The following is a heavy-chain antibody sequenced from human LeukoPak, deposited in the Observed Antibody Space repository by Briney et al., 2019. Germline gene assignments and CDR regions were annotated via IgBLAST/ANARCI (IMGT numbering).Heavy chain of an antibody. CDR3: ASAYFPFEP. V-gene: IGHV3-48*04. D-gene: IGHD3-16*01. CDR1: GFTFSSYS. J-gene: IGHJ5*02. Sequence: PGGSLRLSCAASGFTFSSYSMNWVRQAPGKGLEWVSYISSSSSTIYYADSVRGRFTISRDNAKNSLYLQMNSLRAEDTAVYYCASAYFPFEPWGQGTLFTAS. CDR2: ISSSSSTI.